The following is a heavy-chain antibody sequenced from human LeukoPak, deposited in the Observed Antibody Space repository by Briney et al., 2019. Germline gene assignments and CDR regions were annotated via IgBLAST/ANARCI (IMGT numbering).Heavy chain of an antibody. V-gene: IGHV1-8*01. CDR1: GYTFTSYD. CDR2: MNPNSGNT. J-gene: IGHJ3*02. CDR3: ATGVLRYFDWLSKGDAXXI. Sequence: ASVKVSCKASGYTFTSYDINWVRQATGQGLEWMGWMNPNSGNTGYAQKFQGRVTMTRNTSISTAYMELSSLRSEDTAVYYCATGVLRYFDWLSKGDAXXIWGXGTXVT. D-gene: IGHD3-9*01.